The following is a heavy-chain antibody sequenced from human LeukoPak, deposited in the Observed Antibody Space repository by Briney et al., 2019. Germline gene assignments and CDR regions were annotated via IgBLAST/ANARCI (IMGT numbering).Heavy chain of an antibody. V-gene: IGHV4-39*07. CDR3: ARDVSDAYGSGPINLPTGGMDV. Sequence: PSETLSLTCTVSGGSISSSSYYWGWIRQPPGKGLEWIGSIYYSGSTYYNPSLKSRVTISVDTSKNQFSLKLSSVTAADTAVYYCARDVSDAYGSGPINLPTGGMDVWGQGTTVTVSS. CDR2: IYYSGST. J-gene: IGHJ6*02. D-gene: IGHD3-10*01. CDR1: GGSISSSSYY.